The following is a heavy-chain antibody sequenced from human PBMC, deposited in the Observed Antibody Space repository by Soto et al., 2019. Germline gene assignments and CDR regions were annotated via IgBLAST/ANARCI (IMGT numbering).Heavy chain of an antibody. J-gene: IGHJ6*02. Sequence: QVQLVESGGGVVQPGRSLRLSCAASGFTFSNYGIHWVRQAPGKGLEWVAVISYDGGKKYYVDSVKGRFTISRDNSKNTLYLQMKRLRAEDTAVYYCANDRTNGYNYYYVLDVWGQGSTVTVSS. CDR3: ANDRTNGYNYYYVLDV. CDR1: GFTFSNYG. CDR2: ISYDGGKK. D-gene: IGHD2-8*01. V-gene: IGHV3-30*18.